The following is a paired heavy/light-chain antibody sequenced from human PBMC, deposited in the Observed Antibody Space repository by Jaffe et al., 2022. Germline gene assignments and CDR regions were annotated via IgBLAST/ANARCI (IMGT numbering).Heavy chain of an antibody. CDR1: GGSISSGSYY. D-gene: IGHD3-10*01. Sequence: QVQLQESGPGLVKPSQTLSLTCTVSGGSISSGSYYWSWIRQPAGKGLEWIGRIYTSGSTNYNPSLKSRVTISVDTSKNQFSLKLSSVTAADTAVYYCARFRYYYGSGSYYNSAAAGTTEVDPWGQGTLVTVSS. J-gene: IGHJ5*02. CDR3: ARFRYYYGSGSYYNSAAAGTTEVDP. CDR2: IYTSGST. V-gene: IGHV4-61*02.
Light chain of an antibody. CDR3: MQGTHWPWT. CDR2: KVS. CDR1: QSLVHSDGNTY. V-gene: IGKV2-30*02. Sequence: DVVMTQSPLSLPVTLGQPASISCRSSQSLVHSDGNTYLNWFQQRPGQSPRRLIYKVSNRDSGVPDRFSGSGSGTDFTLKISRVEAEDVGVYYCMQGTHWPWTFGQGTKVEIK. J-gene: IGKJ1*01.